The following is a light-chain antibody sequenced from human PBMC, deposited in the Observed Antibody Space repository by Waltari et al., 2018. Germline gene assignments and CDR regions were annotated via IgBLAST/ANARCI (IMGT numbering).Light chain of an antibody. CDR1: SSDVGAYYF. J-gene: IGLJ2*01. V-gene: IGLV2-23*02. Sequence: QSALTQPASVSGSPGQSITISCTGTSSDVGAYYFVSWYQRYPGKGPKPLFARVNKRPSGLSTRFSGSKSGNQASLTISGLQAEDEADYFCCSYARYSTPSWIFGGGTKLTVL. CDR3: CSYARYSTPSWI. CDR2: RVN.